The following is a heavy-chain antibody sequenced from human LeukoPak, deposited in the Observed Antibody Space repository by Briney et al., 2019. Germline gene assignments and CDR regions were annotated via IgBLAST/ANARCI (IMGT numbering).Heavy chain of an antibody. Sequence: KTSETLSLTCTVSGDSISSGAYYWTWIRQHPGKALEWIGYINHSGDTYYNPSLRSRLSISVDTSQIQFSLRLSSVTAADTAVYYCARDRSRYYYDSSGYYDAFDIWGQGTMVTVSS. CDR2: INHSGDT. CDR1: GDSISSGAYY. V-gene: IGHV4-31*03. D-gene: IGHD3-22*01. CDR3: ARDRSRYYYDSSGYYDAFDI. J-gene: IGHJ3*02.